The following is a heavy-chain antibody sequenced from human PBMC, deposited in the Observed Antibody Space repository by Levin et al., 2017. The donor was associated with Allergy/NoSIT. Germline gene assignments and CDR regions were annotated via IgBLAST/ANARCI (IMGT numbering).Heavy chain of an antibody. CDR2: IYYSGST. CDR1: GGSISSGGYY. J-gene: IGHJ5*02. D-gene: IGHD2-2*01. CDR3: ARGENIVVVPAAILQIWFDP. V-gene: IGHV4-31*03. Sequence: SQTLSLTCTVSGGSISSGGYYWSWIRQHPGKGLEWIGYIYYSGSTYYNPSLKSRVTISVDTSKNQFSLKLSSVTAADTAVYYCARGENIVVVPAAILQIWFDPWGQGTLVTVSS.